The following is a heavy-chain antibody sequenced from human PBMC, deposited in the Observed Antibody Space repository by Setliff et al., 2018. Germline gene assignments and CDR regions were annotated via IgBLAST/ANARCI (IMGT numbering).Heavy chain of an antibody. V-gene: IGHV4-34*01. CDR1: GGSFSGYY. D-gene: IGHD6-13*01. Sequence: PSETLSLTCAVYGGSFSGYYWSWIRQPPGKGLEWIGSIYHSGSTYYNPSLKSRVTISVDTSKNQFSLKLSSVTAADTAVYYCARHVLGQQLVYNWFDPWGHGTLVTVSS. J-gene: IGHJ5*02. CDR3: ARHVLGQQLVYNWFDP. CDR2: IYHSGST.